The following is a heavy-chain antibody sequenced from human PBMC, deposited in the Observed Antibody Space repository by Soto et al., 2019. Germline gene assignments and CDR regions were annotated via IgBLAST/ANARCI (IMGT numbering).Heavy chain of an antibody. D-gene: IGHD6-19*01. CDR2: ISAYNGNT. CDR3: ARDRGVAPPVAGNTHYYYYMDV. CDR1: GYSFTNYG. J-gene: IGHJ6*03. V-gene: IGHV1-18*01. Sequence: DQLVQSGVEVKKPGASVKVSCKASGYSFTNYGITWVRQAPGQGFEWMGWISAYNGNTNYAQKFQGRVTMTTDASTRTAYLELRSLRSDDTAVYYCARDRGVAPPVAGNTHYYYYMDVWGKGTTVTVSS.